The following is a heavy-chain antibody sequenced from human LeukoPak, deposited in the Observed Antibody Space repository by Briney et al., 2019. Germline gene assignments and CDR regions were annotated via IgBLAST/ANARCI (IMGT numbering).Heavy chain of an antibody. CDR1: GFTFSSYA. D-gene: IGHD6-13*01. J-gene: IGHJ4*02. V-gene: IGHV3-23*01. Sequence: GGSLRLSCAASGFTFSSYAMSWVRQAPGKGLEWVPAISGSGGSTYYADSVKGRFTISRDNSKNTLYLQMGSLRAEDMAVYYCARDSYSSSWYRFDYWGQGTLVTVSS. CDR3: ARDSYSSSWYRFDY. CDR2: ISGSGGST.